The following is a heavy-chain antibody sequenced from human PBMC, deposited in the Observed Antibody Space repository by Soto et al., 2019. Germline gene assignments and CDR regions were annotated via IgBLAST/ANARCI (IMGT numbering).Heavy chain of an antibody. Sequence: SETLSLTCTVSGGSISSYYWSWILQPPGKGLEWIGYIYYSGSTNYNPSLKSRVTISVDTSKNQFSLKLSSVTAADTAVYYCARDRGHYDYVWGSYRPRGRFDTWGQGTLVTVSS. V-gene: IGHV4-59*01. CDR3: ARDRGHYDYVWGSYRPRGRFDT. D-gene: IGHD3-16*02. J-gene: IGHJ5*02. CDR2: IYYSGST. CDR1: GGSISSYY.